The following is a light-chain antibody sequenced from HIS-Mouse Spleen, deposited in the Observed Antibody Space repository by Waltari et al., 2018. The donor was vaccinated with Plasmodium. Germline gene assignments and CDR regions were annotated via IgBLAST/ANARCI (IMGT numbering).Light chain of an antibody. V-gene: IGKV3-15*01. Sequence: DIVMTQSPATLSVSPGERDTLPCRASQSVSSNLAWYQQKPGQAPRLRIYGASTRATGIPDRFSGSGPGKEFTLTISSLQSEDFAVYYCQQYNNWSFTFGPGTKVDIK. CDR1: QSVSSN. J-gene: IGKJ3*01. CDR2: GAS. CDR3: QQYNNWSFT.